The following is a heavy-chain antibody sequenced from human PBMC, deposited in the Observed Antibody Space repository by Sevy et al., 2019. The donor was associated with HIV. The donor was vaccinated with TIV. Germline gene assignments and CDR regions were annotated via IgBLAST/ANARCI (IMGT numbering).Heavy chain of an antibody. D-gene: IGHD6-19*01. V-gene: IGHV3-11*01. CDR2: ISSSGSTI. Sequence: GGSLRLSCAVSGFTFSDYYMSWIRQAPGKGLEWVSYISSSGSTIYYADSVKGRFTISRDNAKNSLYLQMNSLRAEDTAVYYCARGRLDSSGWPIYGMDVWGQGTTVTVSS. CDR3: ARGRLDSSGWPIYGMDV. J-gene: IGHJ6*02. CDR1: GFTFSDYY.